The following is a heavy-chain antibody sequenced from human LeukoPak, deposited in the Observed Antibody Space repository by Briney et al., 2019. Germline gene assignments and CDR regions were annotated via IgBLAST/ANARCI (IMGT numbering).Heavy chain of an antibody. V-gene: IGHV1-69*04. Sequence: SVKVSCKASGGTFSSYAISWVRQDPGQGLEWMGRIIPILGIANYAQKFQGRVTITADKSTSTAYMELSSLRSEDTAVYYCARDHIYTGYSYGYGAFDIWGQGTMVTVSS. CDR2: IIPILGIA. CDR3: ARDHIYTGYSYGYGAFDI. J-gene: IGHJ3*02. D-gene: IGHD5-18*01. CDR1: GGTFSSYA.